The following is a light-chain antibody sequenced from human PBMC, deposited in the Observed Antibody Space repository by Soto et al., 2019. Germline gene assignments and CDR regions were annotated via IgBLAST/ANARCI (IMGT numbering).Light chain of an antibody. CDR1: SYIIGAGYD. V-gene: IGLV1-40*01. J-gene: IGLJ3*02. CDR3: QSYDSSLSGWV. CDR2: GNS. Sequence: QCVLTQPPSVSGAPGQRVTISCTGSSYIIGAGYDVHWYQQLPGTAPKLLICGNSNRPSGVPDRFSGSKSGTSASLAITGLQAEDEADYYCQSYDSSLSGWVFGGGTKLTVL.